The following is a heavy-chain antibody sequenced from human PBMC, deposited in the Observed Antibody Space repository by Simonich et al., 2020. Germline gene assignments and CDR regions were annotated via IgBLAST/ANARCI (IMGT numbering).Heavy chain of an antibody. D-gene: IGHD6-13*01. CDR1: GFTFSSYG. V-gene: IGHV3-33*01. CDR3: ARAYSSSWYNWFDP. J-gene: IGHJ5*02. Sequence: QVQLVESGGGVVQPGRSLRLSCAASGFTFSSYGMHWVRQAPGKGREWVEVIWYDGRNKYYADSVKGRFTISRDNSKNTLYLQMNSLRAEDTAVYYCARAYSSSWYNWFDPWGQGTLVTVSS. CDR2: IWYDGRNK.